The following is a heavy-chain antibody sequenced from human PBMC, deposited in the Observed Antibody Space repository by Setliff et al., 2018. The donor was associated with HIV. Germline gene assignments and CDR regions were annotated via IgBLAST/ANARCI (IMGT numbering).Heavy chain of an antibody. J-gene: IGHJ4*02. Sequence: TRSLTCTVSGGSISSGDYYWSWIRQPAGKGLEWIGRVSSRGDTNYNPSLKSRVTMSDDTSKNQFSLKLTSVTASDTAVYYCARAAAGNTGPFDLWGQGSPVTVSS. CDR2: VSSRGDT. D-gene: IGHD4-17*01. CDR1: GGSISSGDYY. CDR3: ARAAAGNTGPFDL. V-gene: IGHV4-61*02.